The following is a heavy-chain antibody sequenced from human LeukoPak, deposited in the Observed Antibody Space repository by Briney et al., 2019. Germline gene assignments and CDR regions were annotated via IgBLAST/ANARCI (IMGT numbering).Heavy chain of an antibody. CDR1: GFTVSSNY. CDR3: AGSGSYWGDYGMDV. Sequence: PGGSLRLSCAASGFTVSSNYMSWVRQAPGKGLEWVSVIYSGGSTYYADSVKGRFTISRDNSKNTLYLQMNSLRAEDTAVYYCAGSGSYWGDYGMDVWGQGTTVTVSS. D-gene: IGHD1-26*01. V-gene: IGHV3-53*01. J-gene: IGHJ6*02. CDR2: IYSGGST.